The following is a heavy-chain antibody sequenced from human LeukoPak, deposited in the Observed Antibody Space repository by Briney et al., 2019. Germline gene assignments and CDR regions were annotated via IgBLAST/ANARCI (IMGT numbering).Heavy chain of an antibody. CDR3: ARERGTSYLHFDY. J-gene: IGHJ4*02. CDR1: GLTVNSNY. CDR2: IYSGGTT. V-gene: IGHV3-66*01. D-gene: IGHD1-26*01. Sequence: GGSLRLSCAASGLTVNSNYMSWVRQAPGKGLQWVSVIYSGGTTYYADSVKGRFTISRDTSKNTLYLQMDSLRAEDTAVYYCARERGTSYLHFDYWGQGALVTVSS.